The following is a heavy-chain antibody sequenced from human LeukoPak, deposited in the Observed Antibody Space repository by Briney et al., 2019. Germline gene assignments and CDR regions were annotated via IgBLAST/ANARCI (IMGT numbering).Heavy chain of an antibody. CDR3: ARYCSSTSCYSDY. D-gene: IGHD2-2*01. J-gene: IGHJ4*02. Sequence: ASVKVSCKTSGYTFTSYYMHWVRQAPGQGLEYMGRINPISGGTVYAQKFQGRVTMTRDTSITTAYMELTRLTSDDTAVYYCARYCSSTSCYSDYWGQGTLVTVSS. V-gene: IGHV1-2*06. CDR1: GYTFTSYY. CDR2: INPISGGT.